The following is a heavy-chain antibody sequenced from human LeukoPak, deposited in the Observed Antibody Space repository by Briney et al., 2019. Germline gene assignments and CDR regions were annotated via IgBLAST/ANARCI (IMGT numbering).Heavy chain of an antibody. D-gene: IGHD3-10*01. CDR1: GYIFTNYW. J-gene: IGHJ4*02. CDR2: IYPADSDA. V-gene: IGHV5-51*01. CDR3: ARQSRDGSKTRGYYFDY. Sequence: NHGESLKISCQVSGYIFTNYWIGWVRQMPGKGLESLGIIYPADSDATYSPSFQGQVGISADKSISTVYLQWSSLRASDTAMYYCARQSRDGSKTRGYYFDYWGQGTLVTVSS.